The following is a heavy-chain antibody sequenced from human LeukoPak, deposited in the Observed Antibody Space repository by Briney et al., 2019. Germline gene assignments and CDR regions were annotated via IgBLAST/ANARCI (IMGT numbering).Heavy chain of an antibody. CDR2: IYYSGST. CDR3: ARRTRYYASGNEYFFDY. Sequence: PSETLSLTCTVSGVSISSYYWSWIRQPPGKGLEWIGYIYYSGSTNYNPSLKSRVTISVDTSKNQFSLKLSSVTAADTAVYYCARRTRYYASGNEYFFDYWGQGTLVTVSS. J-gene: IGHJ4*02. D-gene: IGHD3-10*01. V-gene: IGHV4-59*01. CDR1: GVSISSYY.